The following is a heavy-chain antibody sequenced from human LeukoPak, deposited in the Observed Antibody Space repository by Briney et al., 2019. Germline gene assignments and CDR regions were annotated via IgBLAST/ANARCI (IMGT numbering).Heavy chain of an antibody. Sequence: GGSLRLSCAASGFTFRSVAMTWVRQTPGEGLEWVSTITGGGETTFHSNAVKGRFTISRDNSKNTLYLQMNSLRAEDTAIYFCAKGIYYDSGSCNKWGQGTTVIVSS. CDR2: ITGGGETT. CDR1: GFTFRSVA. D-gene: IGHD3-10*01. J-gene: IGHJ4*02. CDR3: AKGIYYDSGSCNK. V-gene: IGHV3-23*01.